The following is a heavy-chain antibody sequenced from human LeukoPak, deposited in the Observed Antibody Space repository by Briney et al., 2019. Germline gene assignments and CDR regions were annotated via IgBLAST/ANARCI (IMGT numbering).Heavy chain of an antibody. J-gene: IGHJ4*02. Sequence: PGRSLRLSCAASGFTFSTYGMHWVRQAPGKGLESVAVISYDGSNKYYADSVKGRFTISRDDSKNTLYLQMDSLRPEDTAVYYCAKDRSSTWSFDFWGQGTLVTVSS. D-gene: IGHD6-13*01. CDR2: ISYDGSNK. CDR1: GFTFSTYG. CDR3: AKDRSSTWSFDF. V-gene: IGHV3-30*18.